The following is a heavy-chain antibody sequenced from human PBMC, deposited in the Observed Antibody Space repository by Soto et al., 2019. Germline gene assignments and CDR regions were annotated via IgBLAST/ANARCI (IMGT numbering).Heavy chain of an antibody. D-gene: IGHD1-1*01. J-gene: IGHJ3*02. CDR2: ISSSSSTI. CDR1: GFTFSSYS. Sequence: GGSLRLSCAASGFTFSSYSMNWVRQAPGKGLEWVSYISSSSSTIYYADSVKGRFTISRDNAKNSLYLQMNSLRAEDTAVYYCAREERSDAFDIWGQGTMVTVSS. CDR3: AREERSDAFDI. V-gene: IGHV3-48*01.